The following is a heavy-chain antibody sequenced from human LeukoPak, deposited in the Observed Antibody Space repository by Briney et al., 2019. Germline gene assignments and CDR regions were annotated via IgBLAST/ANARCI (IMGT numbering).Heavy chain of an antibody. V-gene: IGHV4-34*01. CDR3: ARPPGMSRRVAARPYNWFDP. CDR2: INHSEST. D-gene: IGHD6-6*01. Sequence: SETLSFTGAGYTGSCSGYYWSRIRQPPGKGLKGRGEINHSESTNYNPSVKSRVTISVDTSKNQFSLKLSSVTAAETAVYYCARPPGMSRRVAARPYNWFDPWGQGTLVTVSS. CDR1: TGSCSGYY. J-gene: IGHJ5*02.